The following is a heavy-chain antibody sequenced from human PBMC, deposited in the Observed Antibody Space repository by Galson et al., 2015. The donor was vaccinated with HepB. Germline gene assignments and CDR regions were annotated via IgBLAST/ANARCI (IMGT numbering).Heavy chain of an antibody. CDR3: ARDFSSGRASYYFGMDA. V-gene: IGHV1-18*04. CDR1: GYTFTSYG. J-gene: IGHJ6*02. Sequence: SVKVSCKAFGYTFTSYGLSWVRQAPGQGLEWLGWISGYNGDTKYVQNLRGRVTITTDTSTSTAYMELRRLTSNDTAVYYCARDFSSGRASYYFGMDAWGQGTSLTVSS. D-gene: IGHD3-3*01. CDR2: ISGYNGDT.